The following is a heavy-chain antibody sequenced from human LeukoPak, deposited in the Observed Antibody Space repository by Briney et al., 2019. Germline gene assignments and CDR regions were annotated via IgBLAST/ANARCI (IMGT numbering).Heavy chain of an antibody. D-gene: IGHD3-3*01. J-gene: IGHJ4*02. CDR3: ARDFGRYPDYYFDY. V-gene: IGHV3-30-3*01. Sequence: PGGSLRLSCAASGFTFSSYEMNWVRQAPGKGLEWVAVISYDGSNKYYADSVKGRFTISRDNSKNTLYLQMNSLRAEDTAVYYCARDFGRYPDYYFDYWGQGTLVTVSS. CDR2: ISYDGSNK. CDR1: GFTFSSYE.